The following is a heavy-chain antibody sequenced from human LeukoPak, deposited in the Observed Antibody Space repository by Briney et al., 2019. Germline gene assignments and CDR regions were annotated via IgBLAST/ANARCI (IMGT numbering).Heavy chain of an antibody. D-gene: IGHD6-13*01. CDR2: ISSSSSYI. CDR1: GFTFSSYS. CDR3: ARDLAPTGIAAAGTNWFDP. Sequence: GGSLRLSCAASGFTFSSYSMNWVRQAPGKGLEWVSSISSSSSYIYYADSVKGRLTISRDNAKNSLYLQMNSLRAEDTAVYYCARDLAPTGIAAAGTNWFDPWGQGTLVTVSS. J-gene: IGHJ5*02. V-gene: IGHV3-21*01.